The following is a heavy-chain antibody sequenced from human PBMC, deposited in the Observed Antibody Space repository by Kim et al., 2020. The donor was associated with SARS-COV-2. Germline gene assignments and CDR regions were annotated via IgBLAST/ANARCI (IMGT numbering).Heavy chain of an antibody. J-gene: IGHJ4*02. CDR1: GFTFSSYS. CDR3: ARGGPTYYDILTGTDY. CDR2: ISSSISYI. V-gene: IGHV3-21*01. Sequence: GGSLRLSCAASGFTFSSYSMNWVRQAPGKGLEWVSSISSSISYIYYADSVKGRFTISRDNAKNSLYLQMNSLRAEDTAVYYCARGGPTYYDILTGTDYWGQGTLVTVSS. D-gene: IGHD3-9*01.